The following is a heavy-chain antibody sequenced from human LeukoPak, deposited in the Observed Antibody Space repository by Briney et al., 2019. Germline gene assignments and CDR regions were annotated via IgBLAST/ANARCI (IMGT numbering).Heavy chain of an antibody. V-gene: IGHV3-30*18. CDR1: GFTFSSYG. D-gene: IGHD6-19*01. CDR3: ANVGNSGWYEGAY. CDR2: ISDHGSNK. Sequence: GGSLRLSCAASGFTFSSYGMHWVRQAPGKGLEWVAVISDHGSNKYYADSVRGRFTISRDNSKHALYLQMNSLRAEGTAVYYCANVGNSGWYEGAYWGQGTLVTVSS. J-gene: IGHJ4*02.